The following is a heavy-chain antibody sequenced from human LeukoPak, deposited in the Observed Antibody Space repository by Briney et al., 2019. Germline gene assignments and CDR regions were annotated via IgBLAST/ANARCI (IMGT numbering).Heavy chain of an antibody. J-gene: IGHJ4*02. CDR3: ARNFVGSDSSDFDS. V-gene: IGHV3-74*01. Sequence: GGPLRLSCEASGFTFSDYWMHWVRQASGKGLVWVSRVRRDGIETNYADSVKGRFTISRDNARTTLYLQMNSLRAEDTAIYYCARNFVGSDSSDFDSWGQGTLVTVSS. D-gene: IGHD1-26*01. CDR1: GFTFSDYW. CDR2: VRRDGIET.